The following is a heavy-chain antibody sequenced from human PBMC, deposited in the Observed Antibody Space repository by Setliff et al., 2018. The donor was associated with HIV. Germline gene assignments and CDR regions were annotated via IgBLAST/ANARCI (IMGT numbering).Heavy chain of an antibody. CDR1: GGSISSYY. CDR2: INHSGTT. J-gene: IGHJ2*01. V-gene: IGHV4-34*01. D-gene: IGHD3-10*01. CDR3: ARNMVRGANYWYFDL. Sequence: SETLSLTCTVSGGSISSYYWSWIRQPPGKGLEWIGEINHSGTTNYNPSLKSRVTISVDTSKNQFSLKLSSVTAADTAVYYCARNMVRGANYWYFDLRGRGTLVTVSS.